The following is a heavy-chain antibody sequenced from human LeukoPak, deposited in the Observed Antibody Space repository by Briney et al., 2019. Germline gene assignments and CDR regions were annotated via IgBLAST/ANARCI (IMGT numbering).Heavy chain of an antibody. CDR1: GGSISSGSYY. CDR3: ARAYPWEPGTGNWFDP. D-gene: IGHD1-26*01. CDR2: IYTSGST. V-gene: IGHV4-61*02. Sequence: MASQTLSLTCTVSGGSISSGSYYWSWIRQPAGKGLEWIGRIYTSGSTNYNPSLKSRVTISVDTSKNQFSLKLSSVTAADTAVYYCARAYPWEPGTGNWFDPWGQGTLVTVSS. J-gene: IGHJ5*02.